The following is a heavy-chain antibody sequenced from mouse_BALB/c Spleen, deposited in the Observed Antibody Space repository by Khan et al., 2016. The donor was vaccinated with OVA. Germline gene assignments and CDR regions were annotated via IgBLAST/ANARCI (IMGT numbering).Heavy chain of an antibody. J-gene: IGHJ4*01. CDR3: AVFDASYYAMYY. Sequence: VQLQESGPGLVAPSQSLSITCTVSGVSLTNYGVNWVRQPPGKGLEWLGVIWGDGSTNYHSALISRLSITKDNSKSQVFLKLNSLQTDDTATYYCAVFDASYYAMYYWAQGASVTVTS. CDR2: IWGDGST. D-gene: IGHD2-3*01. V-gene: IGHV2-3*01. CDR1: GVSLTNYG.